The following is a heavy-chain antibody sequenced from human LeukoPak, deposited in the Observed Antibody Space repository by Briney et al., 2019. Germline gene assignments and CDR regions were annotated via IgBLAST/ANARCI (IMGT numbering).Heavy chain of an antibody. CDR2: IYHSGST. Sequence: SETLSLTCAVSGGSISSSNWWSWVRQPPGKGLEWIGEIYHSGSTNYNPSLKSRVTISVDTSKNQFSLKLSSVTAADTAVYYCARREDCSSTSCRGGWFDPWGQGTLVTVSS. CDR3: ARREDCSSTSCRGGWFDP. D-gene: IGHD2-2*01. CDR1: GGSISSSNW. J-gene: IGHJ5*02. V-gene: IGHV4-4*02.